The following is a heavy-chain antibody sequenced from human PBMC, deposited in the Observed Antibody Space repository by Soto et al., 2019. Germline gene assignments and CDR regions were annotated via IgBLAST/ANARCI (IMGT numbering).Heavy chain of an antibody. CDR2: IYYSGST. V-gene: IGHV4-31*03. CDR3: ARDQGHYYDSSGYPYYYYGMDV. D-gene: IGHD3-22*01. CDR1: GGSISSGGYY. Sequence: TLSLTCTVSGGSISSGGYYWSWIRQHPGKGLEWIGYIYYSGSTYYNPSLKSRVTISVDTSKNQFSLKLSSVTAADTAVYYCARDQGHYYDSSGYPYYYYGMDVWGQGTTVTVSS. J-gene: IGHJ6*02.